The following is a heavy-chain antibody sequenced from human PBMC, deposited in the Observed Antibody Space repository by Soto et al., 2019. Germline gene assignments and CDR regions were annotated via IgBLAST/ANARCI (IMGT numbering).Heavy chain of an antibody. V-gene: IGHV4-31*02. CDR2: IYHSGST. D-gene: IGHD4-17*01. Sequence: QVQLQESGPGLVKPSQTLSLSCTVSGGSISSGGYYWSWIRQHPGKGLEWIGYIYHSGSTFYNPSLKSRVTISVDTSKNQFSLKLSSVTAADTAVNYCATYYGDYGPASGYWGQGTLVTVSS. J-gene: IGHJ4*02. CDR3: ATYYGDYGPASGY. CDR1: GGSISSGGYY.